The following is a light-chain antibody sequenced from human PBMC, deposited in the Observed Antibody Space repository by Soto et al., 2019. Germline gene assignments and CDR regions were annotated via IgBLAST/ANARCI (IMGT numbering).Light chain of an antibody. Sequence: DIHMTQSPSTLSVSTVDRATITFLASQSISSWLAWYQQKPAEAPKLLIYNASTSIRGVPSRFSGSGSGTEFTLTISSLQPDDFAAYYCQHYNSCSETFGQGTKVDIK. CDR1: QSISSW. J-gene: IGKJ1*01. V-gene: IGKV1-5*03. CDR3: QHYNSCSET. CDR2: NAS.